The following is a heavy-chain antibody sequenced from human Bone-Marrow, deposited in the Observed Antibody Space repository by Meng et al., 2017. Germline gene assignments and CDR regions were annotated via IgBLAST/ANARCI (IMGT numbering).Heavy chain of an antibody. V-gene: IGHV3-74*01. Sequence: EVQLVESGGGAVQPGGCLRLSCAASGFTFSSYWMHWVRQAPGKGLVWVSRINTDGGGTNYADSVKGRFTISRDNAKNTLYLQINSLRAEDTAVYYCGRGSPTDYWGQGTLVTVSS. CDR2: INTDGGGT. CDR1: GFTFSSYW. J-gene: IGHJ4*02. CDR3: GRGSPTDY.